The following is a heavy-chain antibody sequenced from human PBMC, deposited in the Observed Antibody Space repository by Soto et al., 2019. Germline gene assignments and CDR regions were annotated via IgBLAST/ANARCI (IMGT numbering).Heavy chain of an antibody. Sequence: LRLSCAASGFTFSDYYMSWIRQAPGKGLEWVSYISSSSSYTNYANSVKGRFTISRDNAKNSLYLQMNSLRAEDTAVYYCARDQSGWPTIDYWGQGTLVTV. CDR1: GFTFSDYY. D-gene: IGHD6-19*01. CDR2: ISSSSSYT. V-gene: IGHV3-11*06. J-gene: IGHJ4*02. CDR3: ARDQSGWPTIDY.